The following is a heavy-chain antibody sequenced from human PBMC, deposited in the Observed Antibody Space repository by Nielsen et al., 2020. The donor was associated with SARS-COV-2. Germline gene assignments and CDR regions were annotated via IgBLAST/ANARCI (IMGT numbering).Heavy chain of an antibody. CDR2: IRSRLNSYAT. Sequence: GESLKISCAASGFTFSGPAMHWVRQASGKGLEWVGRIRSRLNSYATAYAASVKGRFTISRDDSSNTAYLQMNSLKTEDTAVYYCAGQDSSGWFKYYYYMDVWGKGTTVTVSS. J-gene: IGHJ6*03. V-gene: IGHV3-73*01. CDR3: AGQDSSGWFKYYYYMDV. D-gene: IGHD6-19*01. CDR1: GFTFSGPA.